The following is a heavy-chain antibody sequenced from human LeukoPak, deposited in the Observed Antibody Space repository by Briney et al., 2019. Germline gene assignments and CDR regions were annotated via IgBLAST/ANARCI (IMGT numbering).Heavy chain of an antibody. D-gene: IGHD3-22*01. CDR2: ISAFNGNT. CDR1: GYTFTSYG. CDR3: ASGYQTSYYDRSGYLTYFDY. Sequence: ASVKVSCKASGYTFTSYGSTWLRQAPGQGLEWMGWISAFNGNTNYAQKFQGRVTMTTDTSTKIAYMELRSLRSDDTAVYYCASGYQTSYYDRSGYLTYFDYWGQGTLVTVSS. V-gene: IGHV1-18*01. J-gene: IGHJ4*02.